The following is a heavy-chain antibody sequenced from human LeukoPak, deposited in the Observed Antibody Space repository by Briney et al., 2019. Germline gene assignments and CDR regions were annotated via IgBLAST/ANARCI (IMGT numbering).Heavy chain of an antibody. CDR3: AKDFLLWFGELSPLDY. V-gene: IGHV3-30*18. D-gene: IGHD3-10*01. J-gene: IGHJ4*02. CDR1: GFTFSSYG. Sequence: PGRSLRLSCAASGFTFSSYGMHWVRQAPGKGLEWVAVISYDGSNKYYADSVKGRFTISRDNSKNTLYLQMNSLRAEDTAVYYCAKDFLLWFGELSPLDYWGQGTLVTVSS. CDR2: ISYDGSNK.